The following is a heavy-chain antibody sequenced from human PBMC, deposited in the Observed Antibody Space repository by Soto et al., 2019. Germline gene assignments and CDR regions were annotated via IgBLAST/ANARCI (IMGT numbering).Heavy chain of an antibody. CDR3: AINESSNIYGMDV. D-gene: IGHD6-6*01. Sequence: EVQLVESGGGLVKPGGSLRLSCAASGFTFSSYSMNWGRQAPGKGLEWVSSISSSSFSINYAASVKGRFGISRDNAQNTLHLQMNNSTAEDTAVYYCAINESSNIYGMDVWGQGTTVTVSS. CDR2: ISSSSFSI. J-gene: IGHJ6*02. V-gene: IGHV3-21*01. CDR1: GFTFSSYS.